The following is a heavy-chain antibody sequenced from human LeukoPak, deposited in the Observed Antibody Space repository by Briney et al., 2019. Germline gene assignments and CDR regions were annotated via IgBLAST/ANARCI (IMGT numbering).Heavy chain of an antibody. CDR3: ARQHYYDSGIYRWFDP. CDR2: IYYSGTT. J-gene: IGHJ5*02. V-gene: IGHV4-39*01. Sequence: PSETLSLTCTVSGVSISGSTYHWGWIRQPPGGGLEWIGIIYYSGTTYYNPSLNSRVTISVDTSKNRFSLKLTSVTAADTAVYFCARQHYYDSGIYRWFDPWGQGTLVTVSS. D-gene: IGHD3-10*01. CDR1: GVSISGSTYH.